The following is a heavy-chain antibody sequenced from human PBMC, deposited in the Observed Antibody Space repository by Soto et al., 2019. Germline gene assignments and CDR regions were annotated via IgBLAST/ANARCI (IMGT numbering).Heavy chain of an antibody. J-gene: IGHJ6*02. D-gene: IGHD2-15*01. CDR2: ISYDGSNK. CDR1: GFTFSSYG. Sequence: GGSLRLSCAASGFTFSSYGMHWVRQAPGKGLEWVAVISYDGSNKYYADSVKGRFTISRDNSKNTLYLQMNSLRAEDTAVYYCAKELLTLVLFEYGMDVWGQGTTVTVSS. CDR3: AKELLTLVLFEYGMDV. V-gene: IGHV3-30*18.